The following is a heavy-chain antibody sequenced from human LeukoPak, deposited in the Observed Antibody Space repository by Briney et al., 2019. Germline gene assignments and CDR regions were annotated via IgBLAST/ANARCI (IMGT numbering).Heavy chain of an antibody. CDR2: TYYRSKWYT. CDR3: ARDEGNTGWYTFDY. Sequence: SQTLSLTFAIPGDSVSSKNGAWNWVRQSPSRGLEWLGRTYYRSKWYTDYAEAMKGRLTINPDTSKNQFTLQLNAATAEDTAGYYCARDEGNTGWYTFDYGGQGSLVTV. J-gene: IGHJ4*02. D-gene: IGHD6-19*01. CDR1: GDSVSSKNGA. V-gene: IGHV6-1*01.